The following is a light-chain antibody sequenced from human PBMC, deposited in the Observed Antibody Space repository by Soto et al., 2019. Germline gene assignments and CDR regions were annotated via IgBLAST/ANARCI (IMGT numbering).Light chain of an antibody. V-gene: IGKV3-20*01. CDR3: QQYGSLVT. CDR2: GTS. J-gene: IGKJ1*01. CDR1: QSVSSSY. Sequence: EIVLTQSPGTLSLSPGERATLSCRASQSVSSSYFAWYQHKPGRAPRLLIDGTSSRATGIPDRFSGSGSGTDFTLTISRLEPEDLAVYYCQQYGSLVTFGQGTKVEI.